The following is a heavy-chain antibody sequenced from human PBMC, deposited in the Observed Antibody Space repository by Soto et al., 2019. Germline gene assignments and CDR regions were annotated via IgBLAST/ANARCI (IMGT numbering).Heavy chain of an antibody. CDR3: ASGGDLLSH. Sequence: PGGSLRLSCAASGLAFSDYYMTWIRQAPGKGLEWVSYISNSGRIINYADSVRGRFTISRDNAKNSLYLQMNSLRVEDTAVYYCASGGDLLSHWGKGTLVTVSS. V-gene: IGHV3-11*01. CDR1: GLAFSDYY. J-gene: IGHJ4*02. CDR2: ISNSGRII. D-gene: IGHD2-15*01.